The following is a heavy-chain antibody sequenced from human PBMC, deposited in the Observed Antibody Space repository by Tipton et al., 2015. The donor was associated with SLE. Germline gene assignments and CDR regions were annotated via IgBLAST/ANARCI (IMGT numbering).Heavy chain of an antibody. CDR2: IYTSGST. V-gene: IGHV4-4*07. CDR1: GGSISSYY. CDR3: ASPFLGNAFDI. Sequence: TLSLTCTVSGGSISSYYWSWIRQPAGKGLEWIGRIYTSGSTYYNPSLKSRVTISVDTSKNQFSLKLSSVTAADTAVYYCASPFLGNAFDIWGQGTMVTVSS. J-gene: IGHJ3*02. D-gene: IGHD3-3*02.